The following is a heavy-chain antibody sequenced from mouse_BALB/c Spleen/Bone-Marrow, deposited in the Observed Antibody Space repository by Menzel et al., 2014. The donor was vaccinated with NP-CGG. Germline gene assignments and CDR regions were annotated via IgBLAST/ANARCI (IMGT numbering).Heavy chain of an antibody. D-gene: IGHD2-1*01. CDR2: IDPSDSET. J-gene: IGHJ3*01. V-gene: IGHV1-74*04. CDR1: GNSFTSYW. Sequence: VQLQESGPQLVRPGASVKISCKASGNSFTSYWMHWVKQRPGQGLEWIGMIDPSDSETRLNQKFKDKATLTVDKSSSTAYMQLSSPTSEDSAVYYCASPSDGNPFAYWGQGTLVTVSA. CDR3: ASPSDGNPFAY.